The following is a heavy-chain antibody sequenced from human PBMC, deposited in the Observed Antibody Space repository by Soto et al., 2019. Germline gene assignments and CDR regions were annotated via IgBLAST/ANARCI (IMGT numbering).Heavy chain of an antibody. D-gene: IGHD4-17*01. CDR2: ISSSSSTI. Sequence: GGSLRLSCAASGFTFSSYSMNWVRQAPGKGLEWVSYISSSSSTIYYADSVKGRFTISRDNAKNSLYLQMNSLRAEDTAVYYCARDFYGDYGYYYYYMDVWGKGTTVTVSS. CDR3: ARDFYGDYGYYYYYMDV. J-gene: IGHJ6*03. V-gene: IGHV3-48*01. CDR1: GFTFSSYS.